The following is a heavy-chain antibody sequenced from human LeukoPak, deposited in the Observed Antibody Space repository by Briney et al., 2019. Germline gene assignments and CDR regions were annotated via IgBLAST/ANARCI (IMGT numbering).Heavy chain of an antibody. CDR1: GYSVSSNNAA. CDR2: TYYRCRWYT. J-gene: IGHJ4*02. Sequence: SQTLALTCVISGYSVSSNNAAWSWIRQSPSRGLEWLGRTYYRCRWYTDYAVSVKSLININPDTSKTQYSLQLTSVTAEDTAVSYCAREGSDTYGHDHYFDYWGQGTLVTVSS. D-gene: IGHD5-18*01. CDR3: AREGSDTYGHDHYFDY. V-gene: IGHV6-1*01.